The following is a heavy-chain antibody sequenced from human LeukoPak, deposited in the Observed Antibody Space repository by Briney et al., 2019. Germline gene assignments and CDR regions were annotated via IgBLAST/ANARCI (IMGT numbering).Heavy chain of an antibody. CDR3: TTAWPGYSYGFSLLTTPDY. D-gene: IGHD5-18*01. CDR1: GFTFSSYA. CDR2: IKSKTDGGTT. Sequence: GGSLRLSCAASGFTFSSYAMSWVRQAPGKGLEWVGRIKSKTDGGTTDYAAPVKGRFTISRDDSKNTLYLQMNSLKTEDTAVYYCTTAWPGYSYGFSLLTTPDYWGQGTLVTVSS. V-gene: IGHV3-15*01. J-gene: IGHJ4*02.